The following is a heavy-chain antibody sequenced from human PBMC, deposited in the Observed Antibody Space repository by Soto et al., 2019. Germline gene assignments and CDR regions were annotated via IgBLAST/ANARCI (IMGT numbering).Heavy chain of an antibody. J-gene: IGHJ6*03. D-gene: IGHD6-19*01. CDR1: GFTFSSYW. CDR2: INSDGSST. V-gene: IGHV3-74*01. CDR3: ARERVAVANSNYYMDV. Sequence: GESLKISCAASGFTFSSYWMHWVRQAPGKGLVWVSRINSDGSSTSYADSVKGRFTISRDNAKNTLYLQMNSLRAEDTAVYYCARERVAVANSNYYMDVWGKGTTVTVSS.